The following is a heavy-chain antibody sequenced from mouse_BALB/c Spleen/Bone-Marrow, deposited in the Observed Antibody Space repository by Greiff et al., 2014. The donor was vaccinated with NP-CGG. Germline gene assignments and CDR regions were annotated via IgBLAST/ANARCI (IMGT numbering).Heavy chain of an antibody. D-gene: IGHD1-2*01. Sequence: QVQLKDSGPGLVAPSQSLSISCTVSGFSLTSYGVHWVRQPPGKGLEWLGVIWADGSTNYNSALMSRLSISKDNSKSQVFLKMNSLQTDDTAMYYGARITTATGAMDYWGQGTSVTVSS. CDR1: GFSLTSYG. J-gene: IGHJ4*01. V-gene: IGHV2-9*02. CDR3: ARITTATGAMDY. CDR2: IWADGST.